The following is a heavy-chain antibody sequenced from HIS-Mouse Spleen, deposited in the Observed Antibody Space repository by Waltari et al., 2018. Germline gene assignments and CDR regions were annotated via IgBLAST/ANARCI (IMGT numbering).Heavy chain of an antibody. CDR3: ARANYYDSRGFDY. V-gene: IGHV4-34*01. CDR1: GGSFSGYY. D-gene: IGHD3-22*01. J-gene: IGHJ4*02. CDR2: SKHSGST. Sequence: QVQLQQWGAGLLKPSETLSLTCAVDGGSFSGYYRSWIRQPPVKGLEWCGESKHSGSTNNNPSLKSRVTISVDTSKNQFSLKLSSVTAADAAVYYCARANYYDSRGFDYWGQGTLVTVSS.